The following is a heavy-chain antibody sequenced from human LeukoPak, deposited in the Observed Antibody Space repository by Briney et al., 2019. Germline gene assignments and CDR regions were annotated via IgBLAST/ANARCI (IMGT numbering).Heavy chain of an antibody. Sequence: ASVKVSCKASGYTFASYGVTWVRQAPGQGLEWMGWISASNGKTNHAQNLQGRVTMTTDTSTSTAYMDLRSLRIDDTAVYYCAIDLDSSGYYRPDALDIWGQGTMVTVSS. V-gene: IGHV1-18*01. D-gene: IGHD3-22*01. CDR2: ISASNGKT. CDR1: GYTFASYG. CDR3: AIDLDSSGYYRPDALDI. J-gene: IGHJ3*02.